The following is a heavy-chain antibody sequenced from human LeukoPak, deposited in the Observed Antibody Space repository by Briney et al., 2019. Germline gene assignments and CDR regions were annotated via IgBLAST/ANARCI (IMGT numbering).Heavy chain of an antibody. V-gene: IGHV5-51*01. CDR1: GYSFTNYW. D-gene: IGHD6-13*01. CDR3: AIRAVSSSSSWYVFGD. Sequence: GESLKISCKGYGYSFTNYWIGWVRQMPGKGLEWMGVIYPGDSDTRYSPSFQGQVTISVDKSISTAYLQWSSLKASDTAMYYCAIRAVSSSSSWYVFGDWGQGTLVTVSS. CDR2: IYPGDSDT. J-gene: IGHJ4*02.